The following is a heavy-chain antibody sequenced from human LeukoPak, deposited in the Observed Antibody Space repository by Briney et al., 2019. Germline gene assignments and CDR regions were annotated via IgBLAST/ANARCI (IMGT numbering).Heavy chain of an antibody. CDR3: ALLGTPDYFDY. J-gene: IGHJ4*02. CDR1: GFTFGSYG. Sequence: GGSLRLSCAASGFTFGSYGMHWVRQAPGKGLEWVAVISYDGSNKYYADSVKGRFTISRDNSKNTLYLQMNSLRAEDTAVYYCALLGTPDYFDYWGQGTLVTVSS. CDR2: ISYDGSNK. V-gene: IGHV3-30*03. D-gene: IGHD3-16*01.